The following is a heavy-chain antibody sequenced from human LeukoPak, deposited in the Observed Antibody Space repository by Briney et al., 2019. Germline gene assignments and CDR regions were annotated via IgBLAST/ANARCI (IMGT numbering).Heavy chain of an antibody. CDR3: ATAQYNWNDEPFDI. CDR1: GGSFSGYY. CDR2: INHSGST. Sequence: SETLSLTCAVYGGSFSGYYWSWIRQPPGKGLEWIGEINHSGSTNYNPSLKSRVTISVDTSKNQFSLKLSSVTAADTAVYYCATAQYNWNDEPFDIWGQGTMVIVSS. V-gene: IGHV4-34*01. J-gene: IGHJ3*02. D-gene: IGHD1-1*01.